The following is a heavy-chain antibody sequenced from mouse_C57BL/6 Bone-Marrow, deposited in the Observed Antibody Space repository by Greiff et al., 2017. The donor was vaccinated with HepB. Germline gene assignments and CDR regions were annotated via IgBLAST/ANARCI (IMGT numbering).Heavy chain of an antibody. D-gene: IGHD2-1*01. CDR2: IYPGSGST. J-gene: IGHJ2*01. CDR3: ARFGYGNYVNYFDY. CDR1: GYTFTSYW. Sequence: QVQLQPGAELVKPGASVKMSCKASGYTFTSYWITWVKQRPGQGLEWIGDIYPGSGSTNYNEKFKSKATLTVDTSSSTAYMQLSSLTSEDSAVYYCARFGYGNYVNYFDYWGQGTTLTVSS. V-gene: IGHV1-55*01.